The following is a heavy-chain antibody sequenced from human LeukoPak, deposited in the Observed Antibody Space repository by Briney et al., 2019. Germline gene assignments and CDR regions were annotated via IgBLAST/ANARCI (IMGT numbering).Heavy chain of an antibody. J-gene: IGHJ4*02. D-gene: IGHD3-3*01. CDR2: ISSSSSYI. Sequence: GGSLRLSCAASGFTFSSYSMNWVRQAPGKGLEWVSSISSSSSYIYYADSVKGRFTISRDNAKNSLYLQMNSLRAEDTAVYYCARDPGSSGGRSFGYWGQGTLVTVSS. CDR3: ARDPGSSGGRSFGY. CDR1: GFTFSSYS. V-gene: IGHV3-21*01.